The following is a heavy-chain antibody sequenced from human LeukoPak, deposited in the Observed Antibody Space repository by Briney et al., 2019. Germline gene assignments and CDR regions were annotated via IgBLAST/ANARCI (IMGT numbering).Heavy chain of an antibody. CDR2: IYYSGST. J-gene: IGHJ2*01. V-gene: IGHV4-39*07. D-gene: IGHD4-17*01. Sequence: PSETLSLTCTVSGGSISSSSYYWGWIRQPPGKGLEWIGSIYYSGSTYYNPSLKSRVTISVDTSKNQFSLKLSSVTAVDTAVYYCARVHGDYVQSYWYFDLWGRGTLVSVSS. CDR1: GGSISSSSYY. CDR3: ARVHGDYVQSYWYFDL.